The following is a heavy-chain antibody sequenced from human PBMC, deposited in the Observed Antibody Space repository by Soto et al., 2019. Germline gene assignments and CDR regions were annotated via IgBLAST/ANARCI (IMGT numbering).Heavy chain of an antibody. Sequence: QVQLVESGGGVVQPGRSLRLSCAASGFTFSTYAMHWLRQAPGKGLEWVAIISYDGSNNYYADSVKGRFTISRDNSKNTLYLQVNSLRPEDTAVYYCATYGSGSAYYYGLDVWGQGTTVTVSS. CDR3: ATYGSGSAYYYGLDV. J-gene: IGHJ6*02. CDR1: GFTFSTYA. D-gene: IGHD3-10*01. CDR2: ISYDGSNN. V-gene: IGHV3-30-3*01.